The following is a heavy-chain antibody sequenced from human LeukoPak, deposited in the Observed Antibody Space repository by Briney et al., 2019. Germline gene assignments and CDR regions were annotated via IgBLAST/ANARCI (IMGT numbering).Heavy chain of an antibody. V-gene: IGHV4-39*01. CDR3: ARLRIEGLVYYFDH. CDR1: GGSISSGGYY. CDR2: IYYSGST. J-gene: IGHJ4*02. Sequence: KSSQTLSLTCTVSGGSISSGGYYWNWIRQPPGKGLEWIGSIYYSGSTYYNPSLKSRVTISVDTSKNQFSLKLSSVTAADTAVYYCARLRIEGLVYYFDHWGQGTLVTVSS. D-gene: IGHD2-8*01.